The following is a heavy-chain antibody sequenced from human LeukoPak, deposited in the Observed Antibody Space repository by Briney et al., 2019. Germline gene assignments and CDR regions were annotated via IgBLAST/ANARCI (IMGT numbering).Heavy chain of an antibody. CDR3: AKGGVIVFYYLDY. V-gene: IGHV3-30*18. D-gene: IGHD2-21*01. Sequence: PGGSLRLSCAASGFTFRSYGMHWVRQAPGKGLEWVAVISYDGSNQYYADSVKGRFTISRDNSKNTLYLQMHSLRPEDTAVYYCAKGGVIVFYYLDYWGQGTLVTVSS. CDR1: GFTFRSYG. J-gene: IGHJ4*02. CDR2: ISYDGSNQ.